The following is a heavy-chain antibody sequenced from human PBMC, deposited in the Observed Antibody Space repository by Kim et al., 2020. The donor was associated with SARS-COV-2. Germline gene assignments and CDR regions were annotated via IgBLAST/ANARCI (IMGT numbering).Heavy chain of an antibody. V-gene: IGHV1-3*01. CDR3: ARGGLYSSSWFSQCY. CDR2: INAGNGNT. CDR1: GYTFTSYA. D-gene: IGHD6-13*01. J-gene: IGHJ4*02. Sequence: ASVKVSCKASGYTFTSYAMHWVRQAPGQRLEWMGWINAGNGNTKYSQKFQGRVTITRDTSASTAYMELSSLRSEDTAVYYCARGGLYSSSWFSQCYWGQGTLVTVSS.